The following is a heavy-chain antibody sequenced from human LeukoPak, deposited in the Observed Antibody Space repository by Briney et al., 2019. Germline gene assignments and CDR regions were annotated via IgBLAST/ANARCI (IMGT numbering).Heavy chain of an antibody. CDR2: ISDIGGDT. J-gene: IGHJ6*02. Sequence: GGSLRLSCAASGFTFSSYAMNWVRQAPGKGLEWVSAISDIGGDTYYADSVKGRFIISRDNSKNTLYLQMNSLRAEDTAVYYCAKDRGSYYYYYGMDVWGHGTTVTVSS. CDR1: GFTFSSYA. CDR3: AKDRGSYYYYYGMDV. V-gene: IGHV3-23*01.